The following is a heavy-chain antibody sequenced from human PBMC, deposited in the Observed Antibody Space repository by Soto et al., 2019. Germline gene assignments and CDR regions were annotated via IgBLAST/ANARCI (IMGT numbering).Heavy chain of an antibody. CDR1: GFTFIDYY. J-gene: IGHJ4*02. CDR3: ARSGDNYNRLDY. CDR2: SSNSGTFS. Sequence: PWGSLRLSCEGSGFTFIDYYIICSRQAPGKWLEWISYSSNSGTFSRYADSVKGRFSISRDNTKNLLYLQMNSLRAEDTAVYYCARSGDNYNRLDYWGQGTPVTVSS. D-gene: IGHD1-1*01. V-gene: IGHV3-11*06.